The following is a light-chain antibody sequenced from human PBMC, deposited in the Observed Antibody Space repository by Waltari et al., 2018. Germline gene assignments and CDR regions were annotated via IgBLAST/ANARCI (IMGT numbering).Light chain of an antibody. CDR3: QKYGRLPAT. V-gene: IGKV3-20*01. J-gene: IGKJ1*01. CDR1: QSVSSY. Sequence: EIVLTQSPGTLALSPGERVTLSCRASQSVSSYLAWYQQKPGQAPRLLIYDASTRATGIPDRFSGSGSGTDFSLTISSLEPEDFAVYYCQKYGRLPATFGQGTKVEIK. CDR2: DAS.